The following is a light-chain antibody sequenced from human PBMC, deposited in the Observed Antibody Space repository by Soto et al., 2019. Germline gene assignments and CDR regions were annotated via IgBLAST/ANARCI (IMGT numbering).Light chain of an antibody. CDR2: GAS. Sequence: EIVLTQSPGTLSLSPGEGATLSCRASQSISSNFLAWYQQKRGQAPRLLIHGASNRATGIPDRFSGSGSGTDFTLTITRLEPEDFAVYYCQQYNGWPLTFGGGTKVDIK. CDR1: QSISSNF. V-gene: IGKV3-20*01. J-gene: IGKJ4*01. CDR3: QQYNGWPLT.